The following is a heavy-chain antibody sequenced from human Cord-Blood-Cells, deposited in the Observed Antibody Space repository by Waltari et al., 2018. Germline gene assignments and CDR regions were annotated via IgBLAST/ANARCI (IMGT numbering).Heavy chain of an antibody. CDR1: GFTFSSYA. J-gene: IGHJ3*02. Sequence: QVQLVESGGGVVQPGRSLRLSCAASGFTFSSYAMHWVRQAPGKGLEWVAVKSYDGSNKYYADSVKGRFTISRDNSKNTLYLQMNSLRAEDTAVYYCARDQITLDAFDIWGQGTMVTVSS. V-gene: IGHV3-30-3*01. CDR2: KSYDGSNK. CDR3: ARDQITLDAFDI.